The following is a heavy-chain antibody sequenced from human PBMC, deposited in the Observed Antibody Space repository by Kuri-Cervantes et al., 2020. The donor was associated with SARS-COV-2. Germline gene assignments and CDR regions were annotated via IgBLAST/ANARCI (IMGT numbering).Heavy chain of an antibody. CDR3: ARDLNGQLWSTGLGY. D-gene: IGHD5-18*01. CDR1: GGSIKNYF. Sequence: ESLKISCTVSGGSIKNYFWTWIRQSPGKGLEWIGYIYDSGTTNYNPSLKSRVTVSVDKSKNHFSLRLSSVTAADTAVYYCARDLNGQLWSTGLGYWGQGTLVTVSS. J-gene: IGHJ4*02. V-gene: IGHV4-59*01. CDR2: IYDSGTT.